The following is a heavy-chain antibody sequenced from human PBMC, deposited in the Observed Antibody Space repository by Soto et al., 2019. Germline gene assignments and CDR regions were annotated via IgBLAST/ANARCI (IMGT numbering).Heavy chain of an antibody. D-gene: IGHD2-15*01. CDR2: IYPGDSDT. CDR1: GYSFTSYW. Sequence: PGESLKISCKGSGYSFTSYWIGWVRQMPGKGLEWMGIIYPGDSDTRYSPSFQGQVTISADKSISTAYLQWSSLKASDTAMYYCARHGPYCSGGSCYSLWGQGTLVTVSS. V-gene: IGHV5-51*01. CDR3: ARHGPYCSGGSCYSL. J-gene: IGHJ4*02.